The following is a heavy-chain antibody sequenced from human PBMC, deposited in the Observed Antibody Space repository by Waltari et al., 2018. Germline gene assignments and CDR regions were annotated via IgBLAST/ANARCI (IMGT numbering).Heavy chain of an antibody. J-gene: IGHJ4*02. CDR1: GFTFSSNA. CDR3: AKEALYSSSWSY. V-gene: IGHV3-23*04. Sequence: EVQLVESGGGLVQPGGSLRLSCAASGFTFSSNAWSWVRQGPGTGLYVRSAVRGSWCSTYYADSGKGRFTISRNKSKNTLYLLMNSLRAEHAAVYYCAKEALYSSSWSYWGQGTLVTVSS. CDR2: VRGSWCST. D-gene: IGHD6-13*01.